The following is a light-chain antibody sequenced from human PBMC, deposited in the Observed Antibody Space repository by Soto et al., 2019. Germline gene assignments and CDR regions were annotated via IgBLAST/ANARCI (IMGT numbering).Light chain of an antibody. J-gene: IGLJ1*01. Sequence: LTQPRSVSVSPGQSVTISCTGTSSDVGGYNYVSWYQQHPGKAPKLMIYDVSKRPSGVPDRFSGSKSGNTASLTISGLQAEDEADYYCCSYAGSYNYVFGTGTKVTVL. V-gene: IGLV2-11*01. CDR1: SSDVGGYNY. CDR2: DVS. CDR3: CSYAGSYNYV.